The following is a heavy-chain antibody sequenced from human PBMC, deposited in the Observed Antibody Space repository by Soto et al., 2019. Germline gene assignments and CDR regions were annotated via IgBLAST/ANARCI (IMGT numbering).Heavy chain of an antibody. D-gene: IGHD6-13*01. CDR3: ARERAPGIAAAGTLVGWFDP. CDR2: ISSSGSTI. Sequence: GGSLRLSCAASGFTFSSYEMNWVRQAPGKGLEWVSYISSSGSTICYADSVKGRFTISRDNAKNSLYLQMNSLRAEDTAVYYCARERAPGIAAAGTLVGWFDPWGQGTLVTVSS. V-gene: IGHV3-48*03. CDR1: GFTFSSYE. J-gene: IGHJ5*02.